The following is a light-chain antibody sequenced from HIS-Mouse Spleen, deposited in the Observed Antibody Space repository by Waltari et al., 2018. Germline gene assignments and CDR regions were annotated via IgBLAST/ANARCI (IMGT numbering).Light chain of an antibody. CDR1: ALPKKY. CDR3: YSTDSSGNHRV. V-gene: IGLV3-10*01. Sequence: SYELTQPPSVSVSPGQTARITCSGDALPKKYAYWYQQKSGQAPVLVIYEESKRTSELPERFSGSSSGTMAALTISGAQVEDEADYYCYSTDSSGNHRVFGGGTKLTVL. J-gene: IGLJ2*01. CDR2: EES.